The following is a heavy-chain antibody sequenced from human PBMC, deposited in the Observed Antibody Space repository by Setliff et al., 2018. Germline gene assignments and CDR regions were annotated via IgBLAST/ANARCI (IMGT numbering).Heavy chain of an antibody. CDR1: GFTFSNAW. D-gene: IGHD5-12*01. Sequence: PSETLSLSCAASGFTFSNAWMSWVRQAPGKGLEWIGEINHSGSTNYNPSLKSRVTISVDTSKNQFSLKLSSVTAADTAVYYCARRQVVLATNLDAFDIWGQGTMVTVSS. J-gene: IGHJ3*02. V-gene: IGHV4-34*01. CDR2: INHSGST. CDR3: ARRQVVLATNLDAFDI.